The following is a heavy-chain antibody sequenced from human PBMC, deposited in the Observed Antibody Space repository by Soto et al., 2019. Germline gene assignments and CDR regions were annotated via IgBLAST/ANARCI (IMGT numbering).Heavy chain of an antibody. CDR2: INPKRGGT. CDR1: GDTFTGYY. V-gene: IGHV1-2*02. CDR3: ARDLADNDCFDY. Sequence: ASVKVSCKASGDTFTGYYMHWVRPAPGQGLELMGWINPKRGGTSYAQRFQGRVTMTRDTSTSPVYMEWRRLKSDDTAVYYCARDLADNDCFDYWGQGALVTVAS. D-gene: IGHD2-21*01. J-gene: IGHJ4*02.